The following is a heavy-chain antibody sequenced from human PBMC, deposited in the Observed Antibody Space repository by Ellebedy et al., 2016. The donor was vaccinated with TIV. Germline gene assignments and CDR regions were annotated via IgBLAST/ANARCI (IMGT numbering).Heavy chain of an antibody. V-gene: IGHV3-30*18. CDR2: ISYDGSEK. CDR3: AKPYDSGSYHDAFDI. J-gene: IGHJ3*02. CDR1: GFTFDGWA. D-gene: IGHD3-10*01. Sequence: PGGSLRLSCAAPGFTFDGWAMHWVRQAPGKGLEVVAVISYDGSEKYYADSVKGRFIISRDNSKNTLYLQMNSLRAEDTAVYYCAKPYDSGSYHDAFDIWGQGTMVTVSS.